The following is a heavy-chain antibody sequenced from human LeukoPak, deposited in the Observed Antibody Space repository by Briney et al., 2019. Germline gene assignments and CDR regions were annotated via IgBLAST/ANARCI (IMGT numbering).Heavy chain of an antibody. Sequence: ASVKVSCKASGGTFSSYAISWVRQAPGQGLEWMGWINPNSGGTNYAQKFQGRVTMTRDTSISTAYMELSRLRSDDTAVYYCARDLNWGFDYWGQGTLVTVSS. CDR1: GGTFSSYA. V-gene: IGHV1-2*02. J-gene: IGHJ4*02. CDR3: ARDLNWGFDY. CDR2: INPNSGGT. D-gene: IGHD7-27*01.